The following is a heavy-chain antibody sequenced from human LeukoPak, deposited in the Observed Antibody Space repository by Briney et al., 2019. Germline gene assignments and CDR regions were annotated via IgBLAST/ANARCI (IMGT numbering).Heavy chain of an antibody. CDR3: ASGGGYRYYYYYGMTS. D-gene: IGHD3-22*01. J-gene: IGHJ6*02. V-gene: IGHV3-48*04. CDR2: ISSSSSTI. CDR1: GFTFSSYS. Sequence: GGSLRLSCAASGFTFSSYSMNWVRQAPGKGLEWVSYISSSSSTIYYADSVKGRFTISRDNAKNSLYLQMNSLRAEDTAVYYCASGGGYRYYYYYGMTSGAKGPRSPSP.